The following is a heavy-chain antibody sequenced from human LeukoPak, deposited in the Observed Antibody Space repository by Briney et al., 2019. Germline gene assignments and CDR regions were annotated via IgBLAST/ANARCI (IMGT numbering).Heavy chain of an antibody. CDR2: ISASGGST. V-gene: IGHV3-23*01. CDR3: ATQGGNFDY. D-gene: IGHD3-16*01. Sequence: GGSLRLSCAASGFTFNSYAMSWVRQAPGKGLEWVSIISASGGSTYYADSVKGRFTISKDNSKNTLYLQMNSLRAEDTAVYYCATQGGNFDYWGQGTLVTVSS. CDR1: GFTFNSYA. J-gene: IGHJ4*02.